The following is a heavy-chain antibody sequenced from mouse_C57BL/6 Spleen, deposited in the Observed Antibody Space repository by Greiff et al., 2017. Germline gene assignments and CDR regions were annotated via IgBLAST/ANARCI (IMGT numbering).Heavy chain of an antibody. D-gene: IGHD1-1*01. Sequence: QVQLKQSGAELARPGASVKMSCKASGYSFTSYTMHWVKQRPGQGLEWIGYINPSSGYTKDNQKFKDKATLTADKSSSTAYMQLSSLTSEDSAVYYCANPSSRMDYYAMDYWGQGTTVTVSS. CDR3: ANPSSRMDYYAMDY. CDR2: INPSSGYT. CDR1: GYSFTSYT. J-gene: IGHJ4*01. V-gene: IGHV1-4*01.